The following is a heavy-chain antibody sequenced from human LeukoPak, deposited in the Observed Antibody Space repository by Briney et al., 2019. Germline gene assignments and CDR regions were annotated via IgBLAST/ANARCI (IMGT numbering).Heavy chain of an antibody. CDR3: AELAITMIGGV. CDR1: GFTFSSYE. J-gene: IGHJ4*02. CDR2: ISSSGSTI. Sequence: GGSLRLSCAASGFTFSSYEMNWVRQAPGKGLEWVSYISSSGSTIYYADSVKGRFTISRDNAKNSLYLQMNSLRAEDTAVYYCAELAITMIGGVWGQGTLVTVSS. D-gene: IGHD3-10*02. V-gene: IGHV3-48*03.